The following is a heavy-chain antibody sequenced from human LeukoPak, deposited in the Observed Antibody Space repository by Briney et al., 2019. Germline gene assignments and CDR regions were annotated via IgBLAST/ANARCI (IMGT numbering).Heavy chain of an antibody. CDR2: ISYDGSNK. Sequence: GGSLRPSCAASGFTFSSYAMHWVRQAPGKGVEWVAVISYDGSNKYYADSVKGRFTISRDNSKNTLYLQMNSLRAEDTAVYYCAPREYQLLPLGYWGQGTLVTVSS. J-gene: IGHJ4*02. D-gene: IGHD2-2*01. V-gene: IGHV3-30-3*01. CDR3: APREYQLLPLGY. CDR1: GFTFSSYA.